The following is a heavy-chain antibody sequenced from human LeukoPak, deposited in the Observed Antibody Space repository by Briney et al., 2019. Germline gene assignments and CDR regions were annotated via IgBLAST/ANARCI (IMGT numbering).Heavy chain of an antibody. CDR1: GGSFSGYY. CDR3: ARKRTVVLWFGETTFNWFDP. V-gene: IGHV4-34*01. CDR2: INHSGST. D-gene: IGHD3-10*01. Sequence: PSETLSLTCAVYGGSFSGYYWSWIRQPPGKGLEWIGEINHSGSTNYNPSLKSRVTISVDTSKSQFSLKLSSVTAADTAVYYCARKRTVVLWFGETTFNWFDPWGQGTLVTVSS. J-gene: IGHJ5*02.